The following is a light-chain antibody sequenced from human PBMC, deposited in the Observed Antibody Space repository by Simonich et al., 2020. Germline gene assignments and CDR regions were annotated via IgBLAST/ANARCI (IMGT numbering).Light chain of an antibody. V-gene: IGLV1-51*01. Sequence: QSVLTQPPSVSAAPGQKVTISCSGSSSNIGNNYVSWYQHLPGTAPKLLMYDKNKGPAGIPDRFSGAKSGTSATLGITGLQTGDEADYYCGTWDSSLSAVVFGGGTKLTVL. CDR3: GTWDSSLSAVV. J-gene: IGLJ2*01. CDR2: DKN. CDR1: SSNIGNNY.